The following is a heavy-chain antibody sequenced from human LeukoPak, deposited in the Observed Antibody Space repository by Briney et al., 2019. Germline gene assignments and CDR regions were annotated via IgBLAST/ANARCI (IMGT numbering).Heavy chain of an antibody. V-gene: IGHV3-23*01. CDR2: IRAGGDNT. CDR1: GFTFSSYW. CDR3: ATYRQVLLPFES. J-gene: IGHJ4*02. Sequence: GALRLSCAASGFTFSSYWMSWVRQAPGKGLEWVSGIRAGGDNTYYADSVKGRFTISRDNSKNTLYLQMNSLRAEDTAIYYCATYRQVLLPFESWGQGTLVTVSS. D-gene: IGHD5-18*01.